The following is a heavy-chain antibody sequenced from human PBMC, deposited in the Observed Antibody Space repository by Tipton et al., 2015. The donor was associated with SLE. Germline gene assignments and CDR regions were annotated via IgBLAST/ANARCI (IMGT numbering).Heavy chain of an antibody. D-gene: IGHD3/OR15-3a*01. CDR1: GYSFSNYG. CDR2: INGYNGVT. Sequence: QLVQSGAEVKKPGASVKVSCKAPGYSFSNYGINWVRQAPGQGLEWMGRINGYNGVTHYAQKFEGRVTVTTDTSTATVYMERRSLRSNDTAVYYCARDGDDFWTGPNWFDPWGQGTLVTVSS. J-gene: IGHJ5*02. CDR3: ARDGDDFWTGPNWFDP. V-gene: IGHV1-18*01.